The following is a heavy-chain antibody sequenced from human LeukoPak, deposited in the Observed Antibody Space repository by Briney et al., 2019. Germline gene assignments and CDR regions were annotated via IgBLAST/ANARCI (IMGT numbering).Heavy chain of an antibody. CDR2: IYPGDSDT. J-gene: IGHJ4*02. CDR3: ARVVADGSTYYFDH. V-gene: IGHV5-51*01. D-gene: IGHD5-24*01. Sequence: GESLKISCQGSGYSFTTYWIAWVRQMPGKGLEWMGIIYPGDSDTRYSPSFQGQVTISADKSISTAYLHWSSLKASDTAMYYCARVVADGSTYYFDHWGQGTLVTVSS. CDR1: GYSFTTYW.